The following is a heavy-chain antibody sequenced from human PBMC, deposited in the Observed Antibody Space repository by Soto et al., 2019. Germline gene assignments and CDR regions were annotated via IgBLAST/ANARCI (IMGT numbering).Heavy chain of an antibody. D-gene: IGHD6-19*01. CDR1: GFTFGSYS. Sequence: SGGSLRVSCVASGFTFGSYSMNWFRQAPRKGLEWVSSISSSGSYINYADSMKGRFTISRDNAKNSLYLQLSRLRAEDTAVYYCARVLAVAGPYYFDCWGKGTLVTVSS. CDR2: ISSSGSYI. V-gene: IGHV3-21*01. J-gene: IGHJ4*02. CDR3: ARVLAVAGPYYFDC.